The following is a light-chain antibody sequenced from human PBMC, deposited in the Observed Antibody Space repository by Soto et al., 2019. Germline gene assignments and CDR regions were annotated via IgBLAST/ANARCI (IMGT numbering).Light chain of an antibody. V-gene: IGKV3-15*01. CDR2: GAS. CDR3: QQYNKWAT. J-gene: IGKJ5*01. CDR1: QSVSAN. Sequence: EVVMTQSPATLSVSPGERATLSCRASQSVSANLAWYQQKPGQAPRLLIYGASYRATGIPARFSGSGSGTDFTLTISSLQSEDFAVYYCQQYNKWATFGPGTRLEIE.